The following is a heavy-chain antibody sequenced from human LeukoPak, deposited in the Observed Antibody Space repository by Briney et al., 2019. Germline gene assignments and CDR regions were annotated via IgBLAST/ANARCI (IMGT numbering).Heavy chain of an antibody. Sequence: GGSLRLSCAASGFTFRNYAMHWVRQAPGKGLEWVAVISYDGSDKYYVDSVKGRFTISRDNSRNTLYLQMNSLSADDTAVYYCAKDIGGTSFSNWSDPWGQGTLVTVSS. CDR1: GFTFRNYA. J-gene: IGHJ5*02. V-gene: IGHV3-33*06. CDR3: AKDIGGTSFSNWSDP. CDR2: ISYDGSDK. D-gene: IGHD2-15*01.